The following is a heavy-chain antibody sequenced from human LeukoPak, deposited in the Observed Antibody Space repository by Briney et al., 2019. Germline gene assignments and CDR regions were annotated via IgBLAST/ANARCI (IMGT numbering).Heavy chain of an antibody. CDR2: IIPIFHTP. J-gene: IGHJ4*02. V-gene: IGHV1-69*13. Sequence: GASVKVSCKASGYTFTSYYMHWVRQAPGQGLEWMGGIIPIFHTPNYAQKFQGRVTITADESTSTAYMELSSLRSVDTAVYYCARDPPNDWGQGTLVTVSS. CDR1: GYTFTSYY. CDR3: ARDPPND.